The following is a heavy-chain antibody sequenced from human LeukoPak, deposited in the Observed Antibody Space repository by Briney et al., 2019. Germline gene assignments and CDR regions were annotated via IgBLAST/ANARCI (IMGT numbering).Heavy chain of an antibody. V-gene: IGHV1-46*01. CDR2: INPISGAT. CDR1: GYTFTRYY. Sequence: GASAKVSCTTSGYTFTRYYMQWVRQAPGHGLEWMGIINPISGATDYAQKFQGRVTMTRDTSTSTVYMELSSLRSEDTAMYYCARLPYRDGVAQDYWGQGTLVTVSP. D-gene: IGHD3-16*02. J-gene: IGHJ4*02. CDR3: ARLPYRDGVAQDY.